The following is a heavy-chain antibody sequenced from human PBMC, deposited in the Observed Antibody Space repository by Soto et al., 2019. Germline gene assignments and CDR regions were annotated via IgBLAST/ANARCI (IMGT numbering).Heavy chain of an antibody. D-gene: IGHD6-19*01. CDR1: GFTLGRYW. Sequence: GGSLRLGCAVHGFTLGRYWMSWVRQAPGKGMEWVANIKQDGSEKYYVDSVKGRFTISRDNAKNSLYLQMNSLRAEDTAVYYCASYSSGWDPVYCGQGTLVTVSS. CDR2: IKQDGSEK. V-gene: IGHV3-7*01. CDR3: ASYSSGWDPVY. J-gene: IGHJ4*02.